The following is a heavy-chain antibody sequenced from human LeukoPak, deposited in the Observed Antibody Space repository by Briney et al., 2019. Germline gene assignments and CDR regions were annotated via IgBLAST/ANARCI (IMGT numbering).Heavy chain of an antibody. D-gene: IGHD3-16*01. J-gene: IGHJ4*02. V-gene: IGHV1-18*01. CDR2: ISTNNGDT. CDR3: ARGWGGYFDY. Sequence: GASVKVSCKASGGTFSSHPISWVRQAPGQGLEWMGWISTNNGDTKYGKKFQGRVIMTTDTSTSTACMELRSLRSDDTAVYYCARGWGGYFDYWGQGTLVTVSS. CDR1: GGTFSSHP.